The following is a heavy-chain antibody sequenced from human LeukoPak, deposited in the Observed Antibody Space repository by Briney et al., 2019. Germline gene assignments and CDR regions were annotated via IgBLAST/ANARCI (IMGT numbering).Heavy chain of an antibody. D-gene: IGHD1-7*01. CDR3: ARDVDWNYDL. V-gene: IGHV3-7*01. Sequence: PGGSLRLSCVGSGFTFSNYWMNWVRQAPGKGLEWAANIKGGDKGHVDSVKGRFSVSRDDARNSLYLQMDSLRAEDTAVYYCARDVDWNYDLWGQGTVVRVSS. J-gene: IGHJ4*02. CDR2: IKGGDK. CDR1: GFTFSNYW.